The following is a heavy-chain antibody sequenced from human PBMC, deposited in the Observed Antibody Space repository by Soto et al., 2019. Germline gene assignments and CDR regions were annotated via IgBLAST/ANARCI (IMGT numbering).Heavy chain of an antibody. Sequence: QVQLVESGGGLVKPGGSLRLSCEASGFTFTDYYISWIRQAPGKGLEWVSYISTSSAYTNNADSVKGRFTIFRDNAKNSVYLQMDSLRVEDTAVYYCARSPMTTVTVFAFWGQGTLVTVSS. CDR2: ISTSSAYT. J-gene: IGHJ4*02. D-gene: IGHD4-17*01. CDR1: GFTFTDYY. CDR3: ARSPMTTVTVFAF. V-gene: IGHV3-11*05.